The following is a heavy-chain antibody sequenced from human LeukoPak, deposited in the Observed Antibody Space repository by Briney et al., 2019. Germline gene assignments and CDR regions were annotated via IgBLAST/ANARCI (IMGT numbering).Heavy chain of an antibody. J-gene: IGHJ5*02. Sequence: GESLQISCKGSGYSFTTYWICCVRQIPGQGLEWLGIICPGDSGTGYRPSFQRHVTISADKSISPAYLQWSSLDAPDTAMYYCARRSYSSSLDLGNVLWVDPWGQGTLVTVSS. CDR2: ICPGDSGT. V-gene: IGHV5-51*01. D-gene: IGHD6-13*01. CDR1: GYSFTTYW. CDR3: ARRSYSSSLDLGNVLWVDP.